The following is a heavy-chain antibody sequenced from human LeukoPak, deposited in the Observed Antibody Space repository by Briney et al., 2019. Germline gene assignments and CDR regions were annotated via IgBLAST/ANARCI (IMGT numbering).Heavy chain of an antibody. D-gene: IGHD5-18*01. CDR3: ARADTAMGYFDY. V-gene: IGHV3-23*01. J-gene: IGHJ4*02. CDR1: GFTFSSYA. CDR2: ISGSGGST. Sequence: GGSLRLSCAASGFTFSSYAMSWVRQAPGKGLEWVSAISGSGGSTYYADSVKGRFTISRDNSKNTLYLQMNSLRAEDTAVYYCARADTAMGYFDYWGQGTLVTVSS.